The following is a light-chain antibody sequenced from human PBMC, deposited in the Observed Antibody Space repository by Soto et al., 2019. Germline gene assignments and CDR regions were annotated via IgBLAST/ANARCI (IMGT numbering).Light chain of an antibody. J-gene: IGKJ1*01. Sequence: DIQVTPSPSTVSPSVGTTVSTTCRASQSISTLLAWYQKKAGKAPKVLIYDASRLESGVPSRFSGSGSGKEFTLTISRLEPEDFAEYYCQQYGSSGTFGQGTKVDIK. V-gene: IGKV1-5*01. CDR1: QSISTL. CDR3: QQYGSSGT. CDR2: DAS.